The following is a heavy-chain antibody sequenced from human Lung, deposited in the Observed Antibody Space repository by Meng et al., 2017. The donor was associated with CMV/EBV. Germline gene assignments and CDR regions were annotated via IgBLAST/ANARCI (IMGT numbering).Heavy chain of an antibody. CDR2: IYHSGST. V-gene: IGHV4-4*02. D-gene: IGHD6-19*01. CDR1: GGSISSSNW. Sequence: GRLTGSGPGLVKPSGTLSLTCAVSGGSISSSNWWSWVRQPPGKGLEWIGEIYHSGSTNYNPSLKSRVTISVDKSKNQFSLKLSSVTAADAAVYYCASFPPPGKQWLVTDYWGQGTLVTVSS. J-gene: IGHJ4*02. CDR3: ASFPPPGKQWLVTDY.